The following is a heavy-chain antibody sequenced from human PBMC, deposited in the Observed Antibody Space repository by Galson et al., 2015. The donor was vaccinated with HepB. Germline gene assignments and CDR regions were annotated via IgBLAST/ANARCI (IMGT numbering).Heavy chain of an antibody. D-gene: IGHD1-1*01. Sequence: SLRLSCAASGFTFSSYWMHWVRQAPGKGLVWVSRINSDGSSTSNADSVKGRFTISRDNAKDTLYLQMNSLRAEDTAVYYCARTAAGTAPIGYWGQGTLVTVSS. V-gene: IGHV3-74*01. CDR2: INSDGSST. CDR3: ARTAAGTAPIGY. J-gene: IGHJ4*02. CDR1: GFTFSSYW.